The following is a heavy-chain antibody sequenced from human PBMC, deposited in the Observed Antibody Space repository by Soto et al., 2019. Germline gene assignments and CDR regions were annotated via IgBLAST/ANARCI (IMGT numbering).Heavy chain of an antibody. CDR2: IYYSGST. Sequence: SDPLSLTYSICGGPISTYYWSWIRPPPGKGLEWIGYIYYSGSTNYNPSLKSRVTISVDTSKNQFSLKLSSVTAADTAVYYCARDIMGTNYYYYGMDVWGQGTTVT. CDR1: GGPISTYY. D-gene: IGHD2-8*01. J-gene: IGHJ6*02. CDR3: ARDIMGTNYYYYGMDV. V-gene: IGHV4-59*01.